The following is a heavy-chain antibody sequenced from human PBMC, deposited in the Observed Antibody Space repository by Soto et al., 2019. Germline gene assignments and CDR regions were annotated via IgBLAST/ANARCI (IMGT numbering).Heavy chain of an antibody. CDR2: IYWDDDK. CDR3: GGHPCYGLGGYSFDF. J-gene: IGHJ4*01. D-gene: IGHD3-16*01. V-gene: IGHV2-5*02. Sequence: HITLKESGPTLVKPTQTLTLTCTFFGFSLTTSGVGVGWIRQPPGKALEWLAVIYWDDDKRYSSSLKSRLTITNDNSKTQVVITMTNIEGVGRGAGEGGGHPCYGLGGYSFDFWGQGTLVNVSS. CDR1: GFSLTTSGVG.